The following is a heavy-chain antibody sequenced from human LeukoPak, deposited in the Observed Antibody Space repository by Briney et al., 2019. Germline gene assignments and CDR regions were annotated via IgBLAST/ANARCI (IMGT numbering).Heavy chain of an antibody. J-gene: IGHJ5*02. CDR3: ARHVRSSSWYRVSVSVVNWFDP. CDR1: GGSFSNYY. Sequence: SETLSLTCAVYGGSFSNYYWSWIRQPPGKGLEWIGEINYSGSTNYNPSLKSRVTIAVDTSRKQLSLRLTSVTAADTAVYYCARHVRSSSWYRVSVSVVNWFDPWGQGTLVTVSS. D-gene: IGHD6-13*01. CDR2: INYSGST. V-gene: IGHV4-34*01.